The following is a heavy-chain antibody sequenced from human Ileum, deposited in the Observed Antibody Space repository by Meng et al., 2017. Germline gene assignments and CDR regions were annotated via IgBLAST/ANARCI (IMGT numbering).Heavy chain of an antibody. CDR1: CDSVCSNRAA. CDR2: TYYRSKWFN. CDR3: TRSSSHYSGHNY. J-gene: IGHJ4*02. V-gene: IGHV6-1*01. Sequence: VQSRVSGPGLWMPSHTLSLTWAITCDSVCSNRAAWNLFRQSPSSGLQWLGRTYYRSKWFNDYAVTVKSRITINPDTSKNQFSLQLNSVTPDDTAVFYCTRSSSHYSGHNYWGQGTLVTVSS. D-gene: IGHD4-23*01.